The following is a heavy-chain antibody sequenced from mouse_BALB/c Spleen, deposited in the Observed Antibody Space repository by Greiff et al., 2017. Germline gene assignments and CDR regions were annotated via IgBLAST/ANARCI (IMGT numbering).Heavy chain of an antibody. V-gene: IGHV1-5*01. CDR2: IYPGNSDT. CDR1: GYTFTSYW. J-gene: IGHJ4*01. CDR3: TRRGIYDGYYYAMDD. Sequence: VQLQQSGTVLARPGASVKMSCKASGYTFTSYWMHWVKQRPGQGLEWIGAIYPGNSDTSYNQKFKGKAKLTAVTSTSTAYMELSSLTNEDSAVYYCTRRGIYDGYYYAMDDWGQGTSVTVSS. D-gene: IGHD2-3*01.